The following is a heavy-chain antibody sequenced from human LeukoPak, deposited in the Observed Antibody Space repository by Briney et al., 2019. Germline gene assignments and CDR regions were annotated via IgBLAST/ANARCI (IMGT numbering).Heavy chain of an antibody. D-gene: IGHD4-11*01. J-gene: IGHJ6*02. V-gene: IGHV3-21*04. CDR1: GFTFSSYS. CDR2: ISSSSSYI. CDR3: AKVATVSHLYGMDV. Sequence: GGSLRLSCAASGFTFSSYSMNWVRQAPGKGLEWVSSISSSSSYIYYADSVKGRFTISRDNSKNTLYLQMNSLRAEDTAVYYCAKVATVSHLYGMDVWGQGTTVTVSS.